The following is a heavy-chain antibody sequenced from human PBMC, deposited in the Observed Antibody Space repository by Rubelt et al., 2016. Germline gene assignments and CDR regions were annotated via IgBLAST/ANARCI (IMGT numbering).Heavy chain of an antibody. CDR1: GYTFTSYG. J-gene: IGHJ4*02. Sequence: QVQLVQSGAEVKKPGASVKVSCKASGYTFTSYGITWVRQAPGQGLEWMGWISAYNGNTNYAQKFQGRVTMTTDTSTSTAYRGLRGQRSCETAVYYCAKDHGSGGASAHWGQGTLVTGST. CDR2: ISAYNGNT. CDR3: AKDHGSGGASAH. D-gene: IGHD1-26*01. V-gene: IGHV1-18*01.